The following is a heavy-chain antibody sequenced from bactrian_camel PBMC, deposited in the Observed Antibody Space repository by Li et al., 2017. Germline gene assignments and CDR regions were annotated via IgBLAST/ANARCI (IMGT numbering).Heavy chain of an antibody. J-gene: IGHJ6*01. V-gene: IGHV3S40*01. D-gene: IGHD5*01. CDR3: AAVSTVFSLPPSFSSGCHDALGSAS. CDR1: PYPGSDYS. CDR2: IYTVTGST. Sequence: DVQLVESGGRSVPFGGSLKLSCVASPYPGSDYSMGWFRQAPRKQREGIAAIYTVTGSTAYADSVKGRFTISQDNVKNTMYLQMTSLKPEDTAVYYCAAVSTVFSLPPSFSSGCHDALGSASWGQGTQVTVS.